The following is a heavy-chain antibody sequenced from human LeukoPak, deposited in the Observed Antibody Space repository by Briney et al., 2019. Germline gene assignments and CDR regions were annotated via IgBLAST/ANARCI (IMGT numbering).Heavy chain of an antibody. CDR1: GFTFSSYA. D-gene: IGHD3-3*01. CDR3: AMRDYDFWSGYYTSEYLQH. J-gene: IGHJ1*01. CDR2: ISGSGGST. Sequence: GGSLRLSCAASGFTFSSYAMSWVRQAPGKGLEWVSAISGSGGSTYYADSVKGRFTISRDNSKNSLYLQMHSLRTEDTALYYCAMRDYDFWSGYYTSEYLQHWGQGTLVTVSS. V-gene: IGHV3-23*01.